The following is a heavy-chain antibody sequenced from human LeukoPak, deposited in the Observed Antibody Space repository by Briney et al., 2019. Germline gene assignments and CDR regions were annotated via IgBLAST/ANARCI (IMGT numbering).Heavy chain of an antibody. CDR3: ARGGAVAGTTPLFDY. Sequence: PSETLSLTCAVYGGSFSRYYWSWIRQPPGKGLEWIGEIHHRGSTNYNPSLKSRVTISVDTSKNQFSLKVNSVTAADTAVYYCARGGAVAGTTPLFDYWGQGVLVTVSS. D-gene: IGHD6-19*01. CDR1: GGSFSRYY. V-gene: IGHV4-34*01. CDR2: IHHRGST. J-gene: IGHJ4*02.